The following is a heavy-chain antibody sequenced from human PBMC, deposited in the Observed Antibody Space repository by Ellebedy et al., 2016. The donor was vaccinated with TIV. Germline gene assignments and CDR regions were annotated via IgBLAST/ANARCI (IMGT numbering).Heavy chain of an antibody. Sequence: PGGSLRLSCAASGITFSSSGMSWVRQAPGKGLEWVSTISGSGDSTYYADSVKGRFTISRGNSNNILYLQMNSLRAEDTAIYYCAKDEGYYSSGSYYDFDFWGQGTLVTVSS. D-gene: IGHD3-10*01. J-gene: IGHJ4*02. V-gene: IGHV3-23*01. CDR1: GITFSSSG. CDR2: ISGSGDST. CDR3: AKDEGYYSSGSYYDFDF.